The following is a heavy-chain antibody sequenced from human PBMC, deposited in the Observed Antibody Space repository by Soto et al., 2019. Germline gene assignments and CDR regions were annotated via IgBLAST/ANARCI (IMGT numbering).Heavy chain of an antibody. J-gene: IGHJ5*02. D-gene: IGHD2-2*01. CDR2: IYYTGKT. CDR3: GRDLTSNANCIDP. V-gene: IGHV4-30-4*02. CDR1: GDYIHVGGYY. Sequence: SDTLSLTCSVSGDYIHVGGYYWTWIRQRPGKGLEWMGYIYYTGKTYYNPSLESRLTMSVDRSKNQFSLRLTSVTAADTAVYFCGRDLTSNANCIDPWGQGTLVTVSS.